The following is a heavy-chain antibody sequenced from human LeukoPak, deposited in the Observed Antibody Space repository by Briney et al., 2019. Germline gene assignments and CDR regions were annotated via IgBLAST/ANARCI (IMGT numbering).Heavy chain of an antibody. V-gene: IGHV3-30*04. Sequence: QAGGSLRLSCAASGFTFSSYAMHWVRQAPGKGLEWVAVISYDGSNKYYADSVKGRFTISRDNSKNTLYLQMNSLRAEDTAVYYCAREGYGDYVWDYWGQGTLVTVSS. J-gene: IGHJ4*02. D-gene: IGHD4-17*01. CDR3: AREGYGDYVWDY. CDR1: GFTFSSYA. CDR2: ISYDGSNK.